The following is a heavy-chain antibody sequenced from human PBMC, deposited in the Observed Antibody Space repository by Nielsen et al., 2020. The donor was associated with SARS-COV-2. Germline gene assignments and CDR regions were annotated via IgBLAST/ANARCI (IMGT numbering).Heavy chain of an antibody. J-gene: IGHJ6*02. D-gene: IGHD5-12*01. CDR2: IYFTGRT. Sequence: SETLSLTCTVSGASISSGGYFWSWIRQHPGKGLEWIGYIYFTGRTSCNPSLKSRVAMSVDTSKNQFSLDLKSVTAADTAVYYCAREASGYDHYKYGMDVWGQGTTVTVSS. CDR3: AREASGYDHYKYGMDV. CDR1: GASISSGGYF. V-gene: IGHV4-31*03.